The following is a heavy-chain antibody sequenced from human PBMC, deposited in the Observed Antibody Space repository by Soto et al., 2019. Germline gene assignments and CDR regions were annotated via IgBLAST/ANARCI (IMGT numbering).Heavy chain of an antibody. CDR2: IYYSGST. V-gene: IGHV4-31*02. D-gene: IGHD3-3*01. J-gene: IGHJ5*02. CDR1: GGSISSGGYY. CDR3: ARAPPYYDFWSGYYVYWFDP. Sequence: TLSLTCTVSGGSISSGGYYWSWIRQDPGKGLEWIGYIYYSGSTYYNPSLKSRVTISVDTSKNQFSLKLRSVTAADTAVYYCARAPPYYDFWSGYYVYWFDPWGQGTLVTVS.